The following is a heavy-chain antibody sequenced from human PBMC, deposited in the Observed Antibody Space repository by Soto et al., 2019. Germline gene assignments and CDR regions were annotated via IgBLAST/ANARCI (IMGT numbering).Heavy chain of an antibody. CDR1: GITVSTNY. CDR2: ISSDGST. Sequence: PGGSLRLSCAASGITVSTNYMNWVRQAPGKGLEWVSLISSDGSTYYADSVKGRFTISRDSSKNTLYLQMNSLRAEDTAVYYCAKDQGSSWYEIDYWGQGTLVTVSS. D-gene: IGHD6-13*01. CDR3: AKDQGSSWYEIDY. V-gene: IGHV3-66*01. J-gene: IGHJ4*02.